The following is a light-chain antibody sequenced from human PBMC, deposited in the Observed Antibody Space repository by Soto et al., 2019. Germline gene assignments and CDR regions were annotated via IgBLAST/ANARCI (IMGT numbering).Light chain of an antibody. CDR2: GNS. Sequence: QSVLTQPPSVSGAPGQRVTISCTGSSSNTGAGYDVHWYQHLPGTAPKLLIYGNSNRPSGVPDRFSGSKSGTSASLAITGLQAEDEADYYCQSFDSSLSGSVVFGGGTKLTVL. V-gene: IGLV1-40*01. CDR1: SSNTGAGYD. J-gene: IGLJ2*01. CDR3: QSFDSSLSGSVV.